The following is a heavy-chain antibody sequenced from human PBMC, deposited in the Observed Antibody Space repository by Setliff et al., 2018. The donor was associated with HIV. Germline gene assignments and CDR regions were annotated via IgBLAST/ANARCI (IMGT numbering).Heavy chain of an antibody. CDR1: GFTFSTYW. J-gene: IGHJ4*02. V-gene: IGHV4-34*01. Sequence: LRLSCVASGFTFSTYWMTWVRQPPGKGLEWIGEINQSGSTNYNPSLKSRVTMSVDTSKNQFSLKLNSVTAADTAVYHCARLSSYRGSSYYFDYWGQGALVTVSS. CDR3: ARLSSYRGSSYYFDY. D-gene: IGHD3-10*01. CDR2: INQSGST.